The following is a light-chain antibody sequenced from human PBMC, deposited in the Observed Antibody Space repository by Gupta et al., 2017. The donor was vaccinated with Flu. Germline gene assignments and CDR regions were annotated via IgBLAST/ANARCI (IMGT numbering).Light chain of an antibody. CDR3: SSYATSSTLV. V-gene: IGLV2-14*01. CDR2: EVS. J-gene: IGLJ2*01. CDR1: SSDVGGYNY. Sequence: QSALTQPASVPGSPGQSITIPCTGTSSDVGGYNYVSWYQQHPGKAPKLMIFEVSNRPSGVSNRFSGSKSDNTASLTISGLQAEDEADYYCSSYATSSTLVFGGGTKLTVL.